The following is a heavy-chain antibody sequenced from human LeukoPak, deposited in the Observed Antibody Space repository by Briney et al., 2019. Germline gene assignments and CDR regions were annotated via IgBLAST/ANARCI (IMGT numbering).Heavy chain of an antibody. CDR1: GGSLSIHY. D-gene: IGHD4-23*01. J-gene: IGHJ4*02. Sequence: SETLSLTCNDSGGSLSIHYRSWVRPSPEKRLEWIGQIYHTGSTHYNPPLRSRFAISVDTSKNKFFLNVRSVTAADTAVYYCAREGRWGMKYYFDFWGQGTLVIVSS. CDR2: IYHTGST. CDR3: AREGRWGMKYYFDF. V-gene: IGHV4-59*11.